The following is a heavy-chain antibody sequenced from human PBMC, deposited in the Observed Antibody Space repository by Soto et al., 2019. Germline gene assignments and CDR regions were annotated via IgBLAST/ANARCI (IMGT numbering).Heavy chain of an antibody. J-gene: IGHJ4*02. CDR2: ISSSSSTI. Sequence: PGGSLRLSCASSGCTFSSYSMNWVRQAPGKGLEWVSYISSSSSTIYYADSVMGRFTISRDNAKNSLYLQMNSLRDGDTAVYYCARELEQWLADYWGQGTLVTVSS. D-gene: IGHD6-19*01. CDR3: ARELEQWLADY. V-gene: IGHV3-48*02. CDR1: GCTFSSYS.